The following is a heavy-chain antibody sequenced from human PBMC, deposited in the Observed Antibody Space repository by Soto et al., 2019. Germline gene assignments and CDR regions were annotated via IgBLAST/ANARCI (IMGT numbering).Heavy chain of an antibody. Sequence: QVQLVQSGAEVKKPGSSVKVSCKASGGTFSSYAISWVRQAPGQGLEWMGGIIPIFGTANYAQKFQGRVTXTXDXXTGTAYMELSSLRSEDTAVYYCASSGSSGYSSLDYWGQGTLVTVSS. CDR1: GGTFSSYA. CDR3: ASSGSSGYSSLDY. V-gene: IGHV1-69*05. D-gene: IGHD3-22*01. CDR2: IIPIFGTA. J-gene: IGHJ4*02.